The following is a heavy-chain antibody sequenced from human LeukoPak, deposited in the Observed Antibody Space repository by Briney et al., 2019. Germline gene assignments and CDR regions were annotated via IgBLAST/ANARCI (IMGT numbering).Heavy chain of an antibody. CDR2: IHPNSGAT. CDR3: ARDSCGGGGCHYWYFDL. Sequence: ASVKVSCKASGYTFTGYYMHWVRQAPGQGLEWMGWIHPNSGATNYAQKFQGRVTMTRDTPISTASMELSSLKPDDTAVYYCARDSCGGGGCHYWYFDLWGRGTLVTVSS. D-gene: IGHD6-19*01. J-gene: IGHJ2*01. V-gene: IGHV1-2*02. CDR1: GYTFTGYY.